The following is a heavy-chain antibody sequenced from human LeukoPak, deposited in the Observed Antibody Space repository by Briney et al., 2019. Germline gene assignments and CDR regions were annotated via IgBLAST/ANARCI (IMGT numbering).Heavy chain of an antibody. CDR1: GDSVSSSNYY. CDR3: ARVGGQRSYFDY. Sequence: PSETLSLTCAVSGDSVSSSNYYWSWIRQPPGKGLEWIGYIYYGGNTNYNPSLQSRDTISVDTSKSQFSLKLSSVTAADTAVYYCARVGGQRSYFDYWGQGTLVTVSS. CDR2: IYYGGNT. V-gene: IGHV4-61*01. D-gene: IGHD2-15*01. J-gene: IGHJ4*02.